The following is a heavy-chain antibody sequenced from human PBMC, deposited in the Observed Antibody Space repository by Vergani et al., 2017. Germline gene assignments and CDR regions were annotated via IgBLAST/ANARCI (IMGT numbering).Heavy chain of an antibody. D-gene: IGHD3-16*01. Sequence: QVKLVESGGGVVQRGGSLRLSCATSGFTLSNYDMQWIRQGQGTGLEFVAFIQFDGSNQYYADSVKGRLTLSRDFSKNTLYLQMNSLRTDDTATYYCAKHFRGWGIDYWGQGTQVIVSS. CDR1: GFTLSNYD. CDR2: IQFDGSNQ. J-gene: IGHJ4*02. V-gene: IGHV3-30*02. CDR3: AKHFRGWGIDY.